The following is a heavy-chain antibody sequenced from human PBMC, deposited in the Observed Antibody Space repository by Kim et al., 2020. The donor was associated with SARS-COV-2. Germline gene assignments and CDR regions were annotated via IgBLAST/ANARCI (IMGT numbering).Heavy chain of an antibody. D-gene: IGHD6-13*01. Sequence: GGSLRLSCSASGFTFSSYAMHWVLQAPGKGLEYVSAISSNGGSTYYADSVKGRFTISRDNSKNTLYLQMSSLRAEDTAVYYCVKDQSRIAAAGILDYWGQGTLVTVSS. V-gene: IGHV3-64D*09. J-gene: IGHJ4*02. CDR3: VKDQSRIAAAGILDY. CDR2: ISSNGGST. CDR1: GFTFSSYA.